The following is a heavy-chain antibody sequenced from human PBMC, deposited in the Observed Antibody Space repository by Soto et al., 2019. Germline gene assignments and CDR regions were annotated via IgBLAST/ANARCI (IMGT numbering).Heavy chain of an antibody. CDR1: GYTFTSYG. V-gene: IGHV1-18*01. CDR3: ARFDEYSISLGWFDP. J-gene: IGHJ5*02. Sequence: ASVKVSCKASGYTFTSYGISWVRQAPGQGLEWMGWISAYNGNTNYAQKLQGRVTMTTDTSTSTAYMELRSLRSDDTAVYYCARFDEYSISLGWFDPWGQGTLVTVSS. D-gene: IGHD6-6*01. CDR2: ISAYNGNT.